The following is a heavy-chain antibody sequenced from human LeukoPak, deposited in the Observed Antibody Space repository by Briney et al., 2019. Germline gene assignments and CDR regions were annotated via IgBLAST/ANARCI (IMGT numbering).Heavy chain of an antibody. CDR1: GGSISSYY. V-gene: IGHV4-59*01. Sequence: SETPSLTCTVSGGSISSYYWSWIRQPPGKGLEWIGYIYYSGSTNYNPSLKSRVTISVDTSKNQFSLKLSSVTAADTAVYYCARLPLYYFDYWGQGTLVTVSS. CDR2: IYYSGST. J-gene: IGHJ4*02. CDR3: ARLPLYYFDY.